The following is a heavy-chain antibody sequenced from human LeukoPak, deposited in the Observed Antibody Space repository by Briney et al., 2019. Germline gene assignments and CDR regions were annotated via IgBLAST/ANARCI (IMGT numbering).Heavy chain of an antibody. V-gene: IGHV4-34*01. CDR2: INHSGST. J-gene: IGHJ3*02. Sequence: PSETLSLTCAVYGGSFSGYYWSWIRQPPGKGLEWIGEINHSGSTNYNPSLKSRVTISVDTSKNQFSLKLSSVTAADTAVYYCARSPGGMAFDIWGQGTMVTVSS. CDR1: GGSFSGYY. D-gene: IGHD1-14*01. CDR3: ARSPGGMAFDI.